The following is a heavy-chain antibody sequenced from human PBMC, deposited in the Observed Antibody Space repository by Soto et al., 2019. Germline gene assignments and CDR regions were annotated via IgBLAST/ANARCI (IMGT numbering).Heavy chain of an antibody. CDR1: GFTFSSYS. D-gene: IGHD2-2*01. CDR3: ARDSCSSTSFRYYYYYYMDV. J-gene: IGHJ6*03. V-gene: IGHV3-48*01. Sequence: GGSLRLSCAASGFTFSSYSMNWVRQAPGKGLEWVSYISSSSSTIYYADSVKGRFTISRDNAKNSLYLQMNSLRAEDTAVYYCARDSCSSTSFRYYYYYYMDVWGKGTTVTVSS. CDR2: ISSSSSTI.